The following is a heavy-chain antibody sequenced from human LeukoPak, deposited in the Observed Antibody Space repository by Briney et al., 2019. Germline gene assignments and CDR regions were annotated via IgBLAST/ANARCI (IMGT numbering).Heavy chain of an antibody. J-gene: IGHJ1*01. CDR1: GFTFSSYA. D-gene: IGHD3-3*01. CDR2: ISGTGRST. Sequence: GGSLRLSCAASGFTFSSYAMSWVRQAPGKGLEWASAISGTGRSTDYADSVKGRFTISRDNSKNTLYLQMNTLRAEDTAVYYCAKGPDYDFWSGYSDEYFHHWGQGTLVTVSS. V-gene: IGHV3-23*01. CDR3: AKGPDYDFWSGYSDEYFHH.